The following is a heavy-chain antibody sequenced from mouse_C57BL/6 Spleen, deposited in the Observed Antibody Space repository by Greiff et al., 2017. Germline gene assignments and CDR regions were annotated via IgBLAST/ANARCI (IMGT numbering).Heavy chain of an antibody. CDR2: ISYDGSN. J-gene: IGHJ4*01. D-gene: IGHD2-12*01. CDR1: GYSITSGYY. V-gene: IGHV3-6*01. Sequence: EVQLQESGPGLVKPSQSLSLTCSVTGYSITSGYYWNWIRQFPGNKLEWMGYISYDGSNNYNPSLKNRISITRDTSKNQFFLKLNSVTTEDTATYYCARDGDDGYYAMDYWGQGTSVTVSS. CDR3: ARDGDDGYYAMDY.